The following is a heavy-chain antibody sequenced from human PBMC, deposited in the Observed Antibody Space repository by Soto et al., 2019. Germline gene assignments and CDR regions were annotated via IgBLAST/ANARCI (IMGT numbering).Heavy chain of an antibody. V-gene: IGHV1-46*01. CDR2: INPSGGST. J-gene: IGHJ6*02. CDR3: ARGDIVAIFGMDV. CDR1: GYSFTSYY. D-gene: IGHD5-12*01. Sequence: ASVKVSCKASGYSFTSYYMHWVRQAPGQGLEWMGIINPSGGSTTYAQKFQGRVTMTRDTSTSTVYMELSSLRSEDTAVYYCARGDIVAIFGMDVWGQGTTVTVSS.